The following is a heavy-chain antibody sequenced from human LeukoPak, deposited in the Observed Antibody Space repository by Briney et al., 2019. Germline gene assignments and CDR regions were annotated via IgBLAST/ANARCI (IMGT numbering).Heavy chain of an antibody. J-gene: IGHJ4*02. CDR1: GFTVSSNY. CDR2: ISSSSSYT. D-gene: IGHD3-22*01. V-gene: IGHV3-11*06. CDR3: ARRSGSDSSGYYSNY. Sequence: KPGGSLRLSCAASGFTVSSNYMSWVRQAPGKGLEWVSYISSSSSYTNYADSVKGRFTISRDNAKNSLYLQMNSLRAEDTAVYYCARRSGSDSSGYYSNYWGQGTLVTVSS.